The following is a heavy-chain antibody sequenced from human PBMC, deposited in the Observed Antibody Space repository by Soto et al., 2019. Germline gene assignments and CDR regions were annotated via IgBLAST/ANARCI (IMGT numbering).Heavy chain of an antibody. CDR1: GYAFTCYG. V-gene: IGHV1-18*01. J-gene: IGHJ6*02. Sequence: ASVKVSCKASGYAFTCYGISWVRQAPGQGLEWMGWISAYNGNTNYAQKLQGRVTMTTDTSTSTAYMELRSLRSDDTAVYYCARVVTMVRGVITVGYYYYGMDVWGQGTTVTVSS. CDR2: ISAYNGNT. CDR3: ARVVTMVRGVITVGYYYYGMDV. D-gene: IGHD3-10*01.